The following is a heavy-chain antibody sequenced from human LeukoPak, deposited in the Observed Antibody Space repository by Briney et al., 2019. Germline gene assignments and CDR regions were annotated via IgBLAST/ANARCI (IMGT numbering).Heavy chain of an antibody. Sequence: PGGSLRLSCAASGFTFSYYGMHWVRQAPGKGLEWVAFIPYDGSNKNYADSVKGRFTISRDNSKNTLYLLMNSLRAEDTAVFYCAKNYGSGAYSPDFWGQGTLVTVSS. CDR2: IPYDGSNK. CDR3: AKNYGSGAYSPDF. J-gene: IGHJ4*02. D-gene: IGHD3-10*01. CDR1: GFTFSYYG. V-gene: IGHV3-30*02.